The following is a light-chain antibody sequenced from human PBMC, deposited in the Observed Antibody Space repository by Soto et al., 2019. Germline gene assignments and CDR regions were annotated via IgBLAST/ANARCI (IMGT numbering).Light chain of an antibody. V-gene: IGLV2-23*02. CDR2: EVN. J-gene: IGLJ3*02. CDR3: CSYAGSFTWV. Sequence: QSALTQPASVSGSPGQSITISCTGTSSDVGSYNLASWYQQHPGKAPKLMIYEVNRRPSGVSNRFSGSKSGNTASLTISGLQAEDEGDYYCCSYAGSFTWVFGGGTQLTVL. CDR1: SSDVGSYNL.